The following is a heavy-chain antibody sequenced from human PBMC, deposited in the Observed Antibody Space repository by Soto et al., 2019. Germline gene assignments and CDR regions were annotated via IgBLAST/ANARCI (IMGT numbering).Heavy chain of an antibody. D-gene: IGHD3-22*01. J-gene: IGHJ4*02. CDR1: GFTFSSYA. CDR3: ARDPDSSGFDH. CDR2: ISSYGGST. V-gene: IGHV3-64*01. Sequence: GGSLRLSCAASGFTFSSYAMHWVRQAPGKGLEYVSAISSYGGSTYYANSVKGRFTISRDNSKNTLYLQMGSLRAEDMAVYYCARDPDSSGFDHWGQGTLVTVSS.